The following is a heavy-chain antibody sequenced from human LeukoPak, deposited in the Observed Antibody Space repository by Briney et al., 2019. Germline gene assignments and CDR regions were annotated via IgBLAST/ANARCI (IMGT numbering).Heavy chain of an antibody. J-gene: IGHJ4*02. Sequence: ASVKVSCKASGYTFTSYGINWVRQAPGQGLEWMGWISAYNANTNYAQKVQGRVTMTTDTSTSTAYMELRSLRSDDTAVYYCARGVVVVVPATRLDYWGQGTLVTVSS. CDR2: ISAYNANT. D-gene: IGHD2-15*01. V-gene: IGHV1-18*01. CDR3: ARGVVVVVPATRLDY. CDR1: GYTFTSYG.